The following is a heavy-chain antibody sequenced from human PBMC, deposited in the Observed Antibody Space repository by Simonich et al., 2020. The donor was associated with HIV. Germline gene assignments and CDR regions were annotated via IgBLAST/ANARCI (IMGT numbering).Heavy chain of an antibody. D-gene: IGHD3-22*01. J-gene: IGHJ4*02. V-gene: IGHV1-8*03. Sequence: QVQLVQSGAEVKKPGASVTVSCKASGYTFTNYDINWVRQATGQGLEWMGWMTPNSGNTGYAQKFQGRVTITRNTSISTAYMELSSLRSEDTAVYYCARDYYYYDSSGYFLFDYWGQGTLVTVSS. CDR1: GYTFTNYD. CDR2: MTPNSGNT. CDR3: ARDYYYYDSSGYFLFDY.